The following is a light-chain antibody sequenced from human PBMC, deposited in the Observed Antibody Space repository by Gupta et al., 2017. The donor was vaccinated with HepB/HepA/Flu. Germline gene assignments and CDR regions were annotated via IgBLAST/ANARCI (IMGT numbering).Light chain of an antibody. Sequence: QSARTQPASVSGSPGQSITISCTGTSSDVGGYNYVSWYQQHPGKAPKLMIYDVSNRPSGVSNRFSGSKSGNTASLTIAGLQAEDEADYYCSSYTSSSPVVFGGGTKLTVL. J-gene: IGLJ2*01. V-gene: IGLV2-14*03. CDR3: SSYTSSSPVV. CDR1: SSDVGGYNY. CDR2: DVS.